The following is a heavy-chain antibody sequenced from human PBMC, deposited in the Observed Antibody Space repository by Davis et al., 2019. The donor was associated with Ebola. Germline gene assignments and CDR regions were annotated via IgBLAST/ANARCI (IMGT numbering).Heavy chain of an antibody. Sequence: GGSLRLSCAASGFTFSSYAMSWVRQAPGKGLEWVSAIAGSGGSTYHADSVKGRFTISRDNSKNTLYLQMKSLRAEDTAVYYCARDGHGSGLDYWGQGTLVTVSS. CDR3: ARDGHGSGLDY. V-gene: IGHV3-23*01. CDR1: GFTFSSYA. CDR2: IAGSGGST. J-gene: IGHJ4*02. D-gene: IGHD2-2*03.